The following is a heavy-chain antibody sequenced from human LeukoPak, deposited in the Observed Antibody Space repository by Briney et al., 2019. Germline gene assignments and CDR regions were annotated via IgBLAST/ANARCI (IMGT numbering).Heavy chain of an antibody. J-gene: IGHJ4*02. D-gene: IGHD6-19*01. CDR3: ARDLPDLYSSGWTSFDY. CDR1: GFTFSSYS. Sequence: GGSLRLSCAASGFTFSSYSMNWVRQAPGKGLEWVSYISSSSSSTIYYADSVKGRFTISRDNAKNSLYLQMNSLRAEDTAVYYCARDLPDLYSSGWTSFDYWGQGTLVTVSS. V-gene: IGHV3-48*01. CDR2: ISSSSSSTI.